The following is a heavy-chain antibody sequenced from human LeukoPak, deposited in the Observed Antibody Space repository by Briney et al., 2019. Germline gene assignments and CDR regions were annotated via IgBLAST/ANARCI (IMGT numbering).Heavy chain of an antibody. V-gene: IGHV3-30-3*01. CDR1: GFTFTNYA. J-gene: IGHJ4*02. CDR3: ARAHIVVVVAAPDY. Sequence: GGSLRLSCAASGFTFTNYAIHWVRQAPGKGVEWVAVISYDGSNKYYADSVKGRFTISRDNSKNTLFLQMNSLRAEDTALYYCARAHIVVVVAAPDYWGQGTLVTVSS. D-gene: IGHD2-15*01. CDR2: ISYDGSNK.